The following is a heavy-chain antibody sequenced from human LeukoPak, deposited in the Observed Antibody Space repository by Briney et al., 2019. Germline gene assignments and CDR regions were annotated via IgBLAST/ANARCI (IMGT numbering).Heavy chain of an antibody. CDR1: GYTFTSYD. CDR2: MNPNSGNT. D-gene: IGHD3-22*01. J-gene: IGHJ4*02. V-gene: IGHV1-8*02. Sequence: ASVKVSCKASGYTFTSYDINWVRQATGQGLEWMGWMNPNSGNTGYAQKFQGRVTMTRDTSISTAYMELSRLRSDDTAVYYCARDYYDSSASDYWGQGTLVTVSS. CDR3: ARDYYDSSASDY.